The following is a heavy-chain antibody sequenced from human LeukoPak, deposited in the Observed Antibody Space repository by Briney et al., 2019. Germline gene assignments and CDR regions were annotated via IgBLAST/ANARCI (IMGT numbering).Heavy chain of an antibody. CDR3: ARGLGAANYGMDV. J-gene: IGHJ6*02. Sequence: PGGSLRLSCAASGFTVSSNYMSWVRQAPGKGLEWVSVIYSGGSTYYADSVKGRFTISRDNSKNTLYLQMNSLRAEDTAVYYCARGLGAANYGMDVWGQGTTVTVSS. D-gene: IGHD3-10*01. CDR1: GFTVSSNY. V-gene: IGHV3-66*01. CDR2: IYSGGST.